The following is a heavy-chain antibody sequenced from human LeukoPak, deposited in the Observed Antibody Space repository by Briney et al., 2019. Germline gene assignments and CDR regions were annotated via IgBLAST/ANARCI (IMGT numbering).Heavy chain of an antibody. CDR3: AREGVITMIVVDYFDY. D-gene: IGHD3-22*01. CDR2: IKQDGSEK. CDR1: GFTFSSYW. J-gene: IGHJ4*02. V-gene: IGHV3-7*01. Sequence: GGSLRLSCAASGFTFSSYWMSWVRQAPGKGLEWVANIKQDGSEKYYVDSVKGRFTISRDNAKNSLYLQMNSPRAEDTAVYYCAREGVITMIVVDYFDYWGQGTLVTVSS.